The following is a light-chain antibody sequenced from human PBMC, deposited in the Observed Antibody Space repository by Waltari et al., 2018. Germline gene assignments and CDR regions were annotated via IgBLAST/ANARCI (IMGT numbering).Light chain of an antibody. CDR3: QQSYSTPWT. Sequence: DIQMTQSPSSLSASVGDRVTITCRASQSISSYLNWYQQKPGKAPKLLIYAASSLQSGVASRFSGSGSGPDFTLTISSLQPEDFATYYCQQSYSTPWTFGQGTKVEIK. CDR1: QSISSY. J-gene: IGKJ1*01. CDR2: AAS. V-gene: IGKV1-39*01.